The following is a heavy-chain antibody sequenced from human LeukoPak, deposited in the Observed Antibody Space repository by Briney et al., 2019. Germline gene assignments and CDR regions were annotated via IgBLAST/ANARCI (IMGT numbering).Heavy chain of an antibody. Sequence: PGGSLRLSCAASGFTFDDYAMHWVRQAPGKGLEWVSLTSGDGGSYVDSVKGRFTISRDNSKNSLYLQMNSLRTEDTALYYCAKSRGSFSSGRDTFDICGQGTMVTVSS. CDR3: AKSRGSFSSGRDTFDI. J-gene: IGHJ3*02. V-gene: IGHV3-43*02. D-gene: IGHD6-19*01. CDR1: GFTFDDYA. CDR2: TSGDGG.